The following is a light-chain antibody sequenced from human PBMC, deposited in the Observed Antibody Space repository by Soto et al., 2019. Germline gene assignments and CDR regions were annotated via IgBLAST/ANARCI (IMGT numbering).Light chain of an antibody. CDR3: QQYNSYSRT. CDR1: QSISSW. Sequence: DIQMTQSPSTLSASVGDRVTITCRASQSISSWLAWYQQKPGKAPKLLIYAASSLESGVPSRFSGSGSGTEFTLTISSLQPDDFATYYCQQYNSYSRTFGQWTKVEIK. J-gene: IGKJ1*01. CDR2: AAS. V-gene: IGKV1-5*01.